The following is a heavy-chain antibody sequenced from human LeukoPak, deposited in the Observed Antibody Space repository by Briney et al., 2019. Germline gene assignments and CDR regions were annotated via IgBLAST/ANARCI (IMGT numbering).Heavy chain of an antibody. V-gene: IGHV3-30-3*01. D-gene: IGHD6-13*01. Sequence: GGSLRLSCAASGFTFSSYAIHWVRQAPGKGLEWVAVISYDGSNKYYADSVKGRFTISRDNSKNTLYLQMNSLRAEDTAVYYCARDREAAGTGYFQHWGQGTLVTVSS. J-gene: IGHJ1*01. CDR2: ISYDGSNK. CDR3: ARDREAAGTGYFQH. CDR1: GFTFSSYA.